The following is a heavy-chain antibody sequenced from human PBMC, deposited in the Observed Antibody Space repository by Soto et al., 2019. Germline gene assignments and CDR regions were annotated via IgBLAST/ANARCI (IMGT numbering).Heavy chain of an antibody. CDR1: GYTLTELS. CDR2: FVTEDGET. V-gene: IGHV1-24*01. Sequence: GASVKVSCKASGYTLTELSMHWVRQAPGKGLEWMGGFVTEDGETNYAQKFQGRVTMTEDKSTSTAYMELSSLRSEDTAVYYCAGEVTNSGYDADYYYYYMDVWGKGTTVTVSS. J-gene: IGHJ6*03. CDR3: AGEVTNSGYDADYYYYYMDV. D-gene: IGHD5-12*01.